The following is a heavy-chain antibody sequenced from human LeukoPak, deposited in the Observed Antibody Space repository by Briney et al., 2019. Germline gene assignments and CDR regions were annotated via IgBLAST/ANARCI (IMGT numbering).Heavy chain of an antibody. J-gene: IGHJ3*02. V-gene: IGHV4-39*01. Sequence: PSETLSLTCTVSGGSISSSSYYWGWIRQPPGKGLEWIGSIYYSGSTYYNPSLRSRVTISVDTSENQFSLKLSSVTAADTAVYYCASDRFRDSVAFDIWGQGTMVTVSS. CDR3: ASDRFRDSVAFDI. D-gene: IGHD3-10*01. CDR1: GGSISSSSYY. CDR2: IYYSGST.